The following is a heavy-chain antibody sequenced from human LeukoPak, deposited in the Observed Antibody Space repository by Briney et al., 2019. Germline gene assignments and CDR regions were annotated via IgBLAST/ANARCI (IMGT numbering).Heavy chain of an antibody. Sequence: SETLSLTCAVYSGSFSGYYWSWIRQPPGKGLEWIGEINHSGSTNYNPSVKSRVTISVDTSKNQFSLKLSSAAAADTAVYYCARGGGSGWYVDYWGQGTLVTVSS. D-gene: IGHD6-19*01. CDR2: INHSGST. CDR1: SGSFSGYY. J-gene: IGHJ4*02. V-gene: IGHV4-34*01. CDR3: ARGGGSGWYVDY.